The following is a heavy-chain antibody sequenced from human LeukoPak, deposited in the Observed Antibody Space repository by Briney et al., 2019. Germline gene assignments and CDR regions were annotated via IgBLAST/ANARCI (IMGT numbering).Heavy chain of an antibody. CDR1: VYTFLHYV. D-gene: IGHD2-21*02. V-gene: IGHV1-18*01. CDR3: ARSGHIVVVTAPDAFDI. J-gene: IGHJ3*02. CDR2: ISPSNGNT. Sequence: SVNVSRLPSVYTFLHYVISWVRPTPARARAWVEWISPSNGNTNYAQKLQGRVTMTTDTSTSTAYMEMRSLRSDDTGVYYCARSGHIVVVTAPDAFDIWGEGTMVTVSS.